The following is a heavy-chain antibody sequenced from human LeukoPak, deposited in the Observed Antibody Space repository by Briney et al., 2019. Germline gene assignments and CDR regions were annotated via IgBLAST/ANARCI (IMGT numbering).Heavy chain of an antibody. D-gene: IGHD5-24*01. CDR2: IYHSGST. CDR3: ARPRRVGYNQGGAFDI. J-gene: IGHJ3*02. V-gene: IGHV4-39*01. Sequence: GSLRLSCAASGFTVSSNYMSWVRQAPGKGLEWIGSIYHSGSTYYNPSLKSRVTISVDTSKNQFSLKLSSVTAADTAVYYCARPRRVGYNQGGAFDIWGQGTMVTVSS. CDR1: GFTVSSNY.